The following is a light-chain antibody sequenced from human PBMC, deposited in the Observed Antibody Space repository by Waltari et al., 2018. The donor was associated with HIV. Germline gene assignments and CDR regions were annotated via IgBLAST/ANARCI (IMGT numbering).Light chain of an antibody. Sequence: DIVLTQSPGTLPLSPGARAPLPCRASQSVSNNYLSWYQQKPGQAPRLLIFGASNRAAGIPDRFSGSGSGTDFTLTISRLEPEDFAMYYCQQYGGSPLVTFGGGTKVEIK. V-gene: IGKV3-20*01. CDR1: QSVSNNY. CDR2: GAS. CDR3: QQYGGSPLVT. J-gene: IGKJ4*01.